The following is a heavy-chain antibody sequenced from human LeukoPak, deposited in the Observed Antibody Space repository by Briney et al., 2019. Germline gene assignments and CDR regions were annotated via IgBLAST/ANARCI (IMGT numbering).Heavy chain of an antibody. V-gene: IGHV1-69*05. Sequence: SVKVSCQASGGTFSSYAISWVRQAPGQGLEWMGGIIPIFGTANYAQQFQGRATITTDESTSPAHMELSSLRSEDAAVYYCARGGLMTTVTTERDYWGQGTLVTVSS. J-gene: IGHJ4*02. D-gene: IGHD4-17*01. CDR1: GGTFSSYA. CDR2: IIPIFGTA. CDR3: ARGGLMTTVTTERDY.